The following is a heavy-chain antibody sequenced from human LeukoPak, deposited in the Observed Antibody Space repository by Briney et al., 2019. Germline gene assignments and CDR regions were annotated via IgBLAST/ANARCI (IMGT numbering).Heavy chain of an antibody. J-gene: IGHJ4*02. CDR3: ARQTGSGLFTLP. V-gene: IGHV4-39*01. D-gene: IGHD3/OR15-3a*01. CDR1: GVSISSSTSY. Sequence: SGTLSLTCTVSGVSISSSTSYWGWIRQPPGKGLEWIGSIYYTGNTYYNASLKSRVTISIDTSKNQISLRLTSVTATDTAMYYCARQTGSGLFTLPGGQGTLVTVSS. CDR2: IYYTGNT.